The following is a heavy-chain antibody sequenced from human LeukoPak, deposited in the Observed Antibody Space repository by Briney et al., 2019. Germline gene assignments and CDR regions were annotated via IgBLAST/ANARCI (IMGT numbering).Heavy chain of an antibody. J-gene: IGHJ4*02. CDR3: ARDPRGSEYSHFDS. Sequence: GGSLRLSCVASGFSFSSSYMSWVRQAPGKGLEWVANIKQDGNEKHYVDSVKGRFTISRDNAKNSLYLQMNRLRADDTAVYYCARDPRGSEYSHFDSWGQGTLVTVSS. CDR1: GFSFSSSY. D-gene: IGHD3-10*01. CDR2: IKQDGNEK. V-gene: IGHV3-7*01.